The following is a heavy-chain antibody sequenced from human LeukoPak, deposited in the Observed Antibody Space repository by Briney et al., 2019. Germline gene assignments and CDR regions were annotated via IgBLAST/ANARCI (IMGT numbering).Heavy chain of an antibody. D-gene: IGHD3-22*01. CDR2: IIPIFGTA. CDR1: GGTFSSYA. CDR3: ACSSPYDSSGYYKY. Sequence: ASVKVSCKASGGTFSSYAISWVRQAPGQGLEWMGGIIPIFGTANYAQKFQGRVTITADESTSTAYMELSSLRSEDTAVYYCACSSPYDSSGYYKYWGQGTLVTVSS. V-gene: IGHV1-69*13. J-gene: IGHJ4*02.